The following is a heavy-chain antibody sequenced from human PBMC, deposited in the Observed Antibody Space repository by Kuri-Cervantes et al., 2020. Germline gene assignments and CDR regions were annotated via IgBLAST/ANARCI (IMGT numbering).Heavy chain of an antibody. J-gene: IGHJ3*02. CDR2: IWYGGSNK. CDR3: ARVDCRGYTCYVPSHGFDI. V-gene: IGHV3-33*01. CDR1: GFTFSNYG. Sequence: GESLKISCAASGFTFSNYGMHWVRQAPGKGLEWVAVIWYGGSNKNYADSVKGRFTISRDNAKNSLYLQMNSLRDEDTAVYYCARVDCRGYTCYVPSHGFDIWGQGTMVTVSS. D-gene: IGHD2-15*01.